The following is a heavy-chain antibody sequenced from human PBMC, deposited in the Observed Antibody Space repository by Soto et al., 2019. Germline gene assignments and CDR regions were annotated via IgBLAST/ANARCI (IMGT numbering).Heavy chain of an antibody. CDR2: IYHNAST. J-gene: IGHJ4*02. CDR1: NVSTSISHW. V-gene: IGHV4-4*02. CDR3: ARTTDASLTGNTGPYFFDS. Sequence: QVHLQESGPGLVQPSGTLSLTCVVSNVSTSISHWWSWVRQPPGKGLEWIADIYHNASTFYNPSLESRGTRSVDTSKNQFSLTPRSVTAADTALYHCARTTDASLTGNTGPYFFDSGGQGTLVTVSS. D-gene: IGHD1-7*01.